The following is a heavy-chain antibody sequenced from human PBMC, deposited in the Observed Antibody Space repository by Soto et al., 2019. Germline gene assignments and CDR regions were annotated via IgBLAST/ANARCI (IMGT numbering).Heavy chain of an antibody. J-gene: IGHJ6*02. V-gene: IGHV3-30-3*01. CDR3: ARESYYYDSSGLYYYYSMDV. CDR1: GFTFSSYA. Sequence: PGGSLRLSCAAPGFTFSSYAMHWFRQAPGKGLGGVAVISYDGSNKYYADSVKGRFTISRDNSKNTLYLQMNSLRAEGTAVYYCARESYYYDSSGLYYYYSMDVWGQGTTVTVSS. D-gene: IGHD3-22*01. CDR2: ISYDGSNK.